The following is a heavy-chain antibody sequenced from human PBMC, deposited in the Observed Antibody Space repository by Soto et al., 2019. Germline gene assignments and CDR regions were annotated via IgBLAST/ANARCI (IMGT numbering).Heavy chain of an antibody. CDR3: ARQNIVVVPAAIDYYYYMDV. Sequence: SETLSLTCTVSGGSISSYYWSWIRQPPGKGLEWIGYIYYSGSTNYNPSLKSRVTISVDTSKNQFSLKLSSVTAADPAVYYCARQNIVVVPAAIDYYYYMDVWGKGTTVTVSS. D-gene: IGHD2-2*01. J-gene: IGHJ6*03. V-gene: IGHV4-59*08. CDR2: IYYSGST. CDR1: GGSISSYY.